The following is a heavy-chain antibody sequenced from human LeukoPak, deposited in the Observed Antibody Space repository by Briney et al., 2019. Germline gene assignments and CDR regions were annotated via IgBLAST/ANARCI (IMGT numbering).Heavy chain of an antibody. D-gene: IGHD1-26*01. V-gene: IGHV4-30-4*01. CDR2: IFYSGST. Sequence: SQTLSLTCTVSNGSISSGDYYWSWIRQPPGKGLEWIGYIFYSGSTYYNPSLKSRVTISVGTSKNQFSLKLNSVTAADTAVYYCAKGGFYFDYWGQGTLVTVSS. CDR3: AKGGFYFDY. CDR1: NGSISSGDYY. J-gene: IGHJ4*02.